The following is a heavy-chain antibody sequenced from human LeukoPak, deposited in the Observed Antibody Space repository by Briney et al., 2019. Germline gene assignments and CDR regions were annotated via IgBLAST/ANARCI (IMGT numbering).Heavy chain of an antibody. CDR2: IGGTGGST. J-gene: IGHJ4*02. D-gene: IGHD3-22*01. Sequence: GGSLRLSCAASGFIFSSYAMSWVRQAPGKGLEWVSVIGGTGGSTYYADSVKGRFTISRDNSKNTLYLQMNNLRAEDTAVYYCAREGDYYYDSSGYLYYFDYWGQGTLVTVSS. V-gene: IGHV3-23*01. CDR1: GFIFSSYA. CDR3: AREGDYYYDSSGYLYYFDY.